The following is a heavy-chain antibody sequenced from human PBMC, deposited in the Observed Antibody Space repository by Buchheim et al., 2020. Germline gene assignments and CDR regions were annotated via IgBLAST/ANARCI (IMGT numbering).Heavy chain of an antibody. Sequence: QVQLVQSGAEVKKPGASVKVSCKASGYTFTSYAMHWVRQAPGHRLECMGWINAGNGNTKYSQKFQVRVTITRDTSASTAYMELSNLRSEDTAVYYCARDSGAARGGMDVWGQGTT. V-gene: IGHV1-3*01. D-gene: IGHD6-6*01. CDR3: ARDSGAARGGMDV. J-gene: IGHJ6*02. CDR2: INAGNGNT. CDR1: GYTFTSYA.